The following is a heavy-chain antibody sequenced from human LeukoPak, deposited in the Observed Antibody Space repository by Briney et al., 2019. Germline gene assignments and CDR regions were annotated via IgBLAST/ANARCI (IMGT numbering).Heavy chain of an antibody. D-gene: IGHD1-1*01. CDR2: INHSGST. V-gene: IGHV4-34*01. Sequence: SETLSLTCAVYGGSFSGYYWSWIRQPPGKGLEWIGEINHSGSTNYNPSLKSRATISVDTSKNQFSLKLSSVTAADTAVYYCARGRPRNCWFDPWGQGTLVTVSS. J-gene: IGHJ5*02. CDR3: ARGRPRNCWFDP. CDR1: GGSFSGYY.